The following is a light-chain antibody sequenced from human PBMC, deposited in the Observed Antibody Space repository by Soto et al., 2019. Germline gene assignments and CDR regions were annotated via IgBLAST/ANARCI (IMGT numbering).Light chain of an antibody. Sequence: DIQMTQSRSSLSASVGDRLAITCRASQGISTYLNWYQQKPGKAPKLLIYAASTLQSGVPSRFSGSGSETDFTLTISSLQPEDFASYSCQQNYSATWTFGQGTKVDIK. J-gene: IGKJ1*01. CDR1: QGISTY. CDR2: AAS. CDR3: QQNYSATWT. V-gene: IGKV1-39*01.